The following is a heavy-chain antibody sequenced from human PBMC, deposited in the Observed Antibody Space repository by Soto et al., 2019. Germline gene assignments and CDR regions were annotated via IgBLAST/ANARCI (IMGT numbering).Heavy chain of an antibody. V-gene: IGHV4-59*08. D-gene: IGHD3-10*01. Sequence: SETLSLTCTVSGGSISSYYWSWIRQPPGKGLEWIGYIYYSGSTNYNPSLKSRVTISVDTSKNQFSLKLSSVTAADTAVYYCVRGASVTRPMGSGSYIGAFDIWGQGTMVTVS. CDR1: GGSISSYY. J-gene: IGHJ3*02. CDR3: VRGASVTRPMGSGSYIGAFDI. CDR2: IYYSGST.